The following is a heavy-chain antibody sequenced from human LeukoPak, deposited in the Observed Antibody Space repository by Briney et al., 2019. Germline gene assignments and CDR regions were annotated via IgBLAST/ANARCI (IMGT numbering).Heavy chain of an antibody. Sequence: TGGSLRLSCAASGFTFSSYGMHWVRQAPGKGLEWVAFIRYDGSNKYYADSVKGRFTISKDNSKNTLYLQMNSLRPEDTAVYCCARAIAGTTEYWGQGTLVTVSS. D-gene: IGHD1-20*01. CDR2: IRYDGSNK. CDR1: GFTFSSYG. CDR3: ARAIAGTTEY. J-gene: IGHJ4*02. V-gene: IGHV3-30*02.